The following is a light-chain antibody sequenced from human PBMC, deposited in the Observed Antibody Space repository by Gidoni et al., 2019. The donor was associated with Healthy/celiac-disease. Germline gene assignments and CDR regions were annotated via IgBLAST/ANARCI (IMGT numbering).Light chain of an antibody. Sequence: EIVLTQSPATLSLSPGERATLSCRASQGVSSYLAWYQQKPGQAPRLLIYDASNRATGIPARFSGSGPGTDCTLTISSLEPEDFAVYYCQQRSNWHQFGQGTKLEIK. CDR3: QQRSNWHQ. V-gene: IGKV3D-11*01. J-gene: IGKJ2*01. CDR2: DAS. CDR1: QGVSSY.